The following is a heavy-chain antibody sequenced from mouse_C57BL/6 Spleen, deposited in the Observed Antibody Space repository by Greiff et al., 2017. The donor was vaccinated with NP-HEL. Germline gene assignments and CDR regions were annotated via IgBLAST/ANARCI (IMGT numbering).Heavy chain of an antibody. D-gene: IGHD2-5*01. V-gene: IGHV5-4*01. CDR2: ISDGGSYT. CDR3: AREREDSNFDY. Sequence: EVQGVESGGGLVKPGGSLKLSCAASGFTFSSYAMSWVRQTPEKRLEWVATISDGGSYTYYPDNVKGRFTISRDNAKNNLYLQMSHLKSEDTAMYYCAREREDSNFDYWGQCTTLTVSS. CDR1: GFTFSSYA. J-gene: IGHJ2*01.